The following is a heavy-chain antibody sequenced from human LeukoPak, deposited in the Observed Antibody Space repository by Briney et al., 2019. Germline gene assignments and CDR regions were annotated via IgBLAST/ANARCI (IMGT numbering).Heavy chain of an antibody. CDR2: IIPIFGTA. V-gene: IGHV1-69*01. J-gene: IGHJ4*02. D-gene: IGHD4-17*01. CDR3: AHLPNGHDDYGDYRLAYYFDY. Sequence: SVKVSCKASGGTFSSYAISWVRQAPGQGLEWMGGIIPIFGTANYAQKFQGRVTITADESTSTAYMELSSLRSEDTAVYYCAHLPNGHDDYGDYRLAYYFDYWGQGTLVTVSS. CDR1: GGTFSSYA.